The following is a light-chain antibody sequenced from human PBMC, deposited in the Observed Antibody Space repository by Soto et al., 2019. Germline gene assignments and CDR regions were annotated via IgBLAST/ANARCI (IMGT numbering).Light chain of an antibody. CDR3: QQSDSTPLT. CDR1: PNIGSY. V-gene: IGKV1-39*01. CDR2: TAS. Sequence: DIQMTQSPSSLSASVGDRVTITCRASPNIGSYLNWYQQKPGKAPKLLITTASTLQSGVPSRFSGGGSATDFTLTISRLQPEDFATYYCQQSDSTPLTFGGGTKVEIK. J-gene: IGKJ4*01.